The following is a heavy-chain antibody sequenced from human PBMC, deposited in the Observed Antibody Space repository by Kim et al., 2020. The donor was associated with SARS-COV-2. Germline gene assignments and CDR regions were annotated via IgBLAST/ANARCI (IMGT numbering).Heavy chain of an antibody. CDR1: GGSFSGYY. CDR3: ATSPDRTVTTSGSPGSGPYYFDY. V-gene: IGHV4-34*01. CDR2: INHSGST. D-gene: IGHD4-17*01. J-gene: IGHJ4*02. Sequence: SETLSLTCAVYGGSFSGYYWSWIRQPPGKGLEWIGEINHSGSTNYNPSLKSRVTISVDTSKNQFSLKLSSVTAAYTAVYYCATSPDRTVTTSGSPGSGPYYFDYWGQGTLVTVSS.